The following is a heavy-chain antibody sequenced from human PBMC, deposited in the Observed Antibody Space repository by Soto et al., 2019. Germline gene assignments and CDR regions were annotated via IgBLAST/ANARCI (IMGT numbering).Heavy chain of an antibody. CDR1: GFSFDEYA. Sequence: EVQVAESGGGSVQPGRSLRLSCEASGFSFDEYAMHWVRQVPGKGLEWVSSINWNSGNIGYADSVRGRFTISRDNAKNPRYRQINSLRPENTAFYYGARGTKNGSSGVCPVFDYWGREPWSPSPQ. V-gene: IGHV3-9*01. CDR3: ARGTKNGSSGVCPVFDY. D-gene: IGHD1-7*01. J-gene: IGHJ4*02. CDR2: INWNSGNI.